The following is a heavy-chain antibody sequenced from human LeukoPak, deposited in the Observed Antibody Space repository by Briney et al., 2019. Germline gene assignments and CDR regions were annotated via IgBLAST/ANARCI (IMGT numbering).Heavy chain of an antibody. J-gene: IGHJ4*02. CDR2: IWYDGSNK. V-gene: IGHV3-33*01. CDR3: ASGIAAAGSFDC. D-gene: IGHD6-13*01. CDR1: GFTFSSYA. Sequence: EGSLRLSCAASGFTFSSYAMHWVRQAPGKGLEWVAVIWYDGSNKYYADSVKGRFTISRDNSKNTLYLQINSLRAEDTAVYYCASGIAAAGSFDCWGQGTLVTVSS.